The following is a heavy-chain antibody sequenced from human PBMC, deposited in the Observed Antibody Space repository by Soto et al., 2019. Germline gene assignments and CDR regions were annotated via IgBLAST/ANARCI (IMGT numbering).Heavy chain of an antibody. Sequence: EVQLVESGGGLVQPGGSLRLSCAASGSSFRTYDMHWVRQAPGKGLEWVAGIGRGGDTYYAGSVKGRFTISRENVKNSLYLQMNSLRAEDTAVYYCARDRQLAQGWFDPWGQGTLVTVSS. J-gene: IGHJ5*02. CDR2: IGRGGDT. D-gene: IGHD6-6*01. V-gene: IGHV3-13*01. CDR1: GSSFRTYD. CDR3: ARDRQLAQGWFDP.